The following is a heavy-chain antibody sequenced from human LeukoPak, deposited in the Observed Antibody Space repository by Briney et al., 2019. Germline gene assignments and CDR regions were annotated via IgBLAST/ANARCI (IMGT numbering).Heavy chain of an antibody. J-gene: IGHJ4*02. CDR3: AKTPNYDFWSGYFDY. D-gene: IGHD3-3*01. V-gene: IGHV1-2*06. Sequence: ASVKVSCKASGYTFTGYYMHWVRQAPGQGLEWMGRINPNSGGTNYAQKFQSRVTMTRDTSISTAYMELSRLRSDDTAVYYCAKTPNYDFWSGYFDYWGQGTLVTVSS. CDR1: GYTFTGYY. CDR2: INPNSGGT.